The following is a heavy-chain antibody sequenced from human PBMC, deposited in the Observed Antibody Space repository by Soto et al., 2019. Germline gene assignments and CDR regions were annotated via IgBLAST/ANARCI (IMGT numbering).Heavy chain of an antibody. D-gene: IGHD7-27*01. CDR1: GFTFSNAW. CDR2: IKSKTDGGTT. CDR3: TARGTGDHAFDI. V-gene: IGHV3-15*01. J-gene: IGHJ3*02. Sequence: GGSLRLSCAASGFTFSNAWMSWVRQAPGKGLEWVGRIKSKTDGGTTDYAAPVKGRFTISRDDSKNTLYLQMNSLKTEDTAVYYCTARGTGDHAFDIWGQGTMVTVSS.